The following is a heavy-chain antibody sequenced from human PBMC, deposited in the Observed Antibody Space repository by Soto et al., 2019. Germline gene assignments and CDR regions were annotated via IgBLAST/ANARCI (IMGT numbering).Heavy chain of an antibody. Sequence: QVQLQESVAGLVKPSETLSLTCAVSRGSVSSGSYYWSWIRQPPGKGLEWIGYISNSGNTNHNPSLKTTITISLDTSKNQFSLKVSSVTAADTALYYCARSGPGYYEAVEIWGQGTIVTVSA. J-gene: IGHJ3*02. CDR1: RGSVSSGSYY. D-gene: IGHD3-22*01. CDR3: ARSGPGYYEAVEI. CDR2: ISNSGNT. V-gene: IGHV4-61*01.